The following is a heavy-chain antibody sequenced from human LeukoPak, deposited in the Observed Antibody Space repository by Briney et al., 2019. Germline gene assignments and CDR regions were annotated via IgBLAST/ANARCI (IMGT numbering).Heavy chain of an antibody. D-gene: IGHD2-2*01. V-gene: IGHV3-23*01. CDR2: ISASGGST. CDR3: AKALQGYCSSTSCKKYYYYYYGMDV. CDR1: GFTFSSYA. J-gene: IGHJ6*02. Sequence: GGSLRLSCAASGFTFSSYAMSWVRQAPGKGLEWVSAISASGGSTYYADSVKGRFTISRDNSKNTLYLQMNSLRAEDTAVYYCAKALQGYCSSTSCKKYYYYYYGMDVWAKGPRSPSP.